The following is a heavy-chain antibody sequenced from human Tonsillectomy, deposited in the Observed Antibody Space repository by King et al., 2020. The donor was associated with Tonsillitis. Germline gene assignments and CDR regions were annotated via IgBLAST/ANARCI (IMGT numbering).Heavy chain of an antibody. CDR1: GFSFSSFA. CDR2: VSHDGSSK. J-gene: IGHJ4*02. V-gene: IGHV3-30*04. CDR3: ARNYYDGSGRLDS. Sequence: VQLVESGGGVVQPGRSLRLSCAASGFSFSSFAMQWVRQAPGKGLECVAVVSHDGSSKRYADSVKGRFTISRDNSENTLYLQMNSLRAEDTAVYYCARNYYDGSGRLDSWGQGTQVTVPS. D-gene: IGHD3-22*01.